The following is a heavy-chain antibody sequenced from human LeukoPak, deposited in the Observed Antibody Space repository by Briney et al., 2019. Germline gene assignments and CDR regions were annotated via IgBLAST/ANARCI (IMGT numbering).Heavy chain of an antibody. Sequence: GGSLRLSCAASGFTVSSSSMTWVRQAPGKGLEWVSVIYSGGSTYYADSVKGRFTISRDNSKNTLYLQMNSLRAEDTAVYYCAKSGQLDYWGQGTLVTVSS. CDR2: IYSGGST. J-gene: IGHJ4*02. D-gene: IGHD6-13*01. CDR1: GFTVSSSS. V-gene: IGHV3-66*01. CDR3: AKSGQLDY.